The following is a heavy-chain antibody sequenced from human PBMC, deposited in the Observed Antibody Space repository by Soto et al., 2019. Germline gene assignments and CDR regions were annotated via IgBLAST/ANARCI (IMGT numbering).Heavy chain of an antibody. Sequence: FSSFGMHLFRQSPGKGLEWVAVISYDGTEEKYADSVKGRATVSRDNSKNTVYLQMNRLRGDDSAIYYCAKGRFDVVTISPFDHWGQGTLVTVSS. V-gene: IGHV3-30*18. CDR3: AKGRFDVVTISPFDH. D-gene: IGHD3-3*02. CDR2: ISYDGTEE. CDR1: FSSFG. J-gene: IGHJ4*01.